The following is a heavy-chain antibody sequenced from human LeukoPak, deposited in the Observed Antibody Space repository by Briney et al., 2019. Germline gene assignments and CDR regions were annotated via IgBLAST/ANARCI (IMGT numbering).Heavy chain of an antibody. CDR1: GFTFSSYG. CDR2: IWYDGTNK. Sequence: GGSLRLSCAASGFTFSSYGMHWVRQAPGKGLEWVAVIWYDGTNKFYADSVKCRFTISRDNSKNTLYLQINSLRAEDTAVYYCARDGVAVTGRFDYWGQGTLVTVSS. CDR3: ARDGVAVTGRFDY. J-gene: IGHJ4*02. D-gene: IGHD6-19*01. V-gene: IGHV3-33*01.